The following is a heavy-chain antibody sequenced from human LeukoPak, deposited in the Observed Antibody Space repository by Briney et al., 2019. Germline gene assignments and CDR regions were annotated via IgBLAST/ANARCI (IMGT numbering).Heavy chain of an antibody. CDR3: ARGGLSIMGY. CDR1: GFTVSSNY. Sequence: GGSLRLSCAASGFTVSSNYINWVRQAPGKGLEWVSVIYSGGSTYYADSVKGRFTISRDNARNSLYLQMNSLRAEDTAVYFCARGGLSIMGYWGQGTLVTVSS. J-gene: IGHJ4*02. CDR2: IYSGGST. D-gene: IGHD2/OR15-2a*01. V-gene: IGHV3-53*01.